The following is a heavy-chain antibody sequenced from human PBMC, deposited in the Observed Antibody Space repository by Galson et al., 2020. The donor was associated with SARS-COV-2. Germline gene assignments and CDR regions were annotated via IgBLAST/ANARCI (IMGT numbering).Heavy chain of an antibody. J-gene: IGHJ3*01. V-gene: IGHV3-11*01. D-gene: IGHD2-21*01. CDR2: ISDGGDSI. CDR1: GFTLSDYY. Sequence: GGSLRLSCVASGFTLSDYYMSWIRQAPGKGLEWVAYISDGGDSIQYADSVKGRFTISRDNAKNSLYLQMNSLGAEDTAIYYCARGSKIMYSYVWGQGTMVTVSS. CDR3: ARGSKIMYSYV.